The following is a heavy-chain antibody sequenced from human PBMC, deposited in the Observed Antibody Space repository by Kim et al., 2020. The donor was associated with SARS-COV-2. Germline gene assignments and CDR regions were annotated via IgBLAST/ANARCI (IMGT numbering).Heavy chain of an antibody. CDR1: GFTFRGYA. J-gene: IGHJ4*02. CDR3: DASDY. Sequence: GGSLRLSCADSGFTFRGYAMSWARQAPGKGLEWVSTISDSGCRTHYADSVKGRFTISRDNSKSTLFLQMNSLRVEDTAVYYCDASDYWGQGSLVTVPS. CDR2: ISDSGCRT. V-gene: IGHV3-23*01.